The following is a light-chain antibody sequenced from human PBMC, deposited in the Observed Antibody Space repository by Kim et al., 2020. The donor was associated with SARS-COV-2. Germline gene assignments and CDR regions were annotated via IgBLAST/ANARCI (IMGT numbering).Light chain of an antibody. J-gene: IGLJ2*01. CDR1: SSDVGSYNR. Sequence: QSALTQLPSVSGSPGQSVTISCTGTSSDVGSYNRVSWYQQPPGTAPKLIIYEVSDRPSGVPHRFSGSKSGNTASLTISWLQTEDEADYYCSSYTSSSTLIFGGGTQLTVL. CDR3: SSYTSSSTLI. CDR2: EVS. V-gene: IGLV2-18*02.